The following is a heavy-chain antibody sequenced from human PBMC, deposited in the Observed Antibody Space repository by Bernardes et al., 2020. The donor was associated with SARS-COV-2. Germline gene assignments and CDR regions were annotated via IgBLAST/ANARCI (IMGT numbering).Heavy chain of an antibody. Sequence: GGSLRLSCAASGFTFSDYYMSWIRQAPGKGLEWVSYISSSGSTIYYADSVKGRFTISRDNAKNSLYLQMNSLRAEDTAVYYCARVEEGRRYCSGGSCPLDIWGQGTMVTVSS. CDR1: GFTFSDYY. V-gene: IGHV3-11*01. J-gene: IGHJ3*02. CDR3: ARVEEGRRYCSGGSCPLDI. CDR2: ISSSGSTI. D-gene: IGHD2-15*01.